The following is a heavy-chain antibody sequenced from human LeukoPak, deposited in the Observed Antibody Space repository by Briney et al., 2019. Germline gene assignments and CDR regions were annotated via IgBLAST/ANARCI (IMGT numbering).Heavy chain of an antibody. CDR2: ITPLIGNT. CDR3: AEGELSYSFDY. J-gene: IGHJ4*02. CDR1: GYTFTYRY. V-gene: IGHV1-45*02. D-gene: IGHD3-16*02. Sequence: GASVTVSCMASGYTFTYRYLHWVRQAPGQGVEGMVWITPLIGNTNYAQTFQDRVTITRYSSMSTAYMELSSLRSDDTAMYYWAEGELSYSFDYWGQGTLVTVSS.